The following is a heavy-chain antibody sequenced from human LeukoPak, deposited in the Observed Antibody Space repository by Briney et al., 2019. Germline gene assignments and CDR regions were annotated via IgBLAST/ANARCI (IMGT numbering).Heavy chain of an antibody. J-gene: IGHJ4*02. CDR3: ARQNPSAAGQGLDY. Sequence: SETLSLPCTVSGGSIRSYYWSWLRQPPGKGGEGIGYIYYSGSTNYNPSLKSRLTLSVDTSMHQFSLQLTPVTAGDTAVYFCARQNPSAAGQGLDYWGRGTLATVSS. V-gene: IGHV4-59*08. D-gene: IGHD6-13*01. CDR2: IYYSGST. CDR1: GGSIRSYY.